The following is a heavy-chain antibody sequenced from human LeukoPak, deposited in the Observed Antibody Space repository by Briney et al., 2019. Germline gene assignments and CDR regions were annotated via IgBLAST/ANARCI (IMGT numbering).Heavy chain of an antibody. CDR2: ISAYNGNT. J-gene: IGHJ4*02. CDR1: GYTFTSYG. D-gene: IGHD3-16*01. V-gene: IGHV1-18*01. CDR3: ARDELGGAPPTSYFDY. Sequence: GASVKVSCKASGYTFTSYGISWVRQAPGQGLEWMGWISAYNGNTNYAQKLQGRVTMTTDTSTSTAYMELRSLRSEDTAVYYCARDELGGAPPTSYFDYWGQGTLVTVSS.